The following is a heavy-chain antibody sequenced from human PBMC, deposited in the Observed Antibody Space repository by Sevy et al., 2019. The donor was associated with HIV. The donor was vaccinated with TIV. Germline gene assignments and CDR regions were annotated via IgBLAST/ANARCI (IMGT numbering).Heavy chain of an antibody. Sequence: SETLSLTCNVSGDSISSYFWSWFRQPPGKGLEWMGYIYYSGSSEYNPSLSSRVTISIDTSKKYLSMKLTSVTAAETAVYYCARDSAVVPRALVYWGQGTLVTVSS. CDR1: GDSISSYF. D-gene: IGHD2-15*01. J-gene: IGHJ4*02. V-gene: IGHV4-59*01. CDR3: ARDSAVVPRALVY. CDR2: IYYSGSS.